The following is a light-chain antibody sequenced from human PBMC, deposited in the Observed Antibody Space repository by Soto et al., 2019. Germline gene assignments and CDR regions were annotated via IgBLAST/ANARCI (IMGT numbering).Light chain of an antibody. V-gene: IGKV3-15*01. CDR3: QQYHNWPPIT. J-gene: IGKJ5*01. CDR2: GAS. Sequence: EIVMTQSPATLSVSPGERATLSCRASQTVSSNLAWYQQKPGQAPRLLIYGASTRATGISGRFSGSGSETEFTLTISSLQSEDFAVYYCQQYHNWPPITFGQGTRLEIK. CDR1: QTVSSN.